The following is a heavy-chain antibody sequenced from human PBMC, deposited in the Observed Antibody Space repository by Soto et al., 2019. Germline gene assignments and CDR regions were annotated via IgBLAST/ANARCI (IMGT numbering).Heavy chain of an antibody. CDR3: AKIMATSATGH. D-gene: IGHD2-15*01. CDR2: ISADGFGT. CDR1: GFTFSSYA. V-gene: IGHV3-23*01. J-gene: IGHJ4*02. Sequence: PGGSLRLSCAASGFTFSSYAMNWVRQAPGKGLEWVSAISADGFGTYYAASVKGRFTVSRDNSKNTLYLQMNSLRVEDTAVYYCAKIMATSATGHWGQGTLVTVSS.